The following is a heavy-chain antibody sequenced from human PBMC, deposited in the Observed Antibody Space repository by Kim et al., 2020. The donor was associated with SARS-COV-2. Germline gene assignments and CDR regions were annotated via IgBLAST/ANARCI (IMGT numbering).Heavy chain of an antibody. Sequence: ASVKVSCKASGYTFTSYGISWVRQAPGQGLEWMGWISAYNGNTNYAQKLQGRVTMTTDTSTSTAYMELRSLRSDDTAVYYCARANLIHDYGDYYYYGMDVWGQGTTVTVSS. V-gene: IGHV1-18*04. D-gene: IGHD4-17*01. J-gene: IGHJ6*02. CDR2: ISAYNGNT. CDR3: ARANLIHDYGDYYYYGMDV. CDR1: GYTFTSYG.